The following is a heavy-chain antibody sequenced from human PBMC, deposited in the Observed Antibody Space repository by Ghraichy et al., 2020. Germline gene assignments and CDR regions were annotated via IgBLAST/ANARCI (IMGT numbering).Heavy chain of an antibody. CDR3: ARVRMHSSSWDYYYYYGMDV. Sequence: SQTLSLTCAISGDSVSSNSAAWNWIRQSPSRGLEWLGRTYYRSKWYNDYAVSVKSRITINPDTSKNQFSLQLNSVTPEDTAVYYCARVRMHSSSWDYYYYYGMDVGGQGTTVTVSS. CDR1: GDSVSSNSAA. D-gene: IGHD6-13*01. V-gene: IGHV6-1*01. J-gene: IGHJ6*02. CDR2: TYYRSKWYN.